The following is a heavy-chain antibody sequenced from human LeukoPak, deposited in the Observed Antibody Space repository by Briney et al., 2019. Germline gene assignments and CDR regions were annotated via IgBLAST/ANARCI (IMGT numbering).Heavy chain of an antibody. Sequence: SETLSLTCTVSGGSISSYYWSWIRQPPGRGLEWIGYIYYSGSTNYNPSLKSRVTISVDTSKNQFSLRLSSVTAADTAVYYCARAYSGSYYDSGFDYWGQGTLVTVSS. CDR3: ARAYSGSYYDSGFDY. J-gene: IGHJ4*02. CDR1: GGSISSYY. V-gene: IGHV4-59*08. CDR2: IYYSGST. D-gene: IGHD1-26*01.